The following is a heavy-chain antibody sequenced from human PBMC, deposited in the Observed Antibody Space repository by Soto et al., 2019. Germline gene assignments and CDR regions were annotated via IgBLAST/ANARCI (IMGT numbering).Heavy chain of an antibody. D-gene: IGHD2-2*01. Sequence: SVKVSCKASGGTFSSYAISWVRQAPGQGLEWMGGIIPIFGTANYAQKFQGRVTITADESTSTAYMELSSLRSEDTAVYYCARDLIQDIVVVPAAPLGFGMDVWRQGTTVTVYS. CDR3: ARDLIQDIVVVPAAPLGFGMDV. CDR1: GGTFSSYA. V-gene: IGHV1-69*13. J-gene: IGHJ6*02. CDR2: IIPIFGTA.